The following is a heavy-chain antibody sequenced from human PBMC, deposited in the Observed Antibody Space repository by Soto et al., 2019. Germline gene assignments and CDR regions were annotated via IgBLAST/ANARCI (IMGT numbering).Heavy chain of an antibody. CDR3: AKDVSAGTLVRFYYGMDV. CDR2: ISYDGSNK. Sequence: QVQLVESGGGVVQSGRSLRLTCEASGFTFFTYGMHWVRQAPGKGLEWVAVISYDGSNKYYADSVKGRFTLSRDNSKNTLYLQMNSLTAEDTAVYYCAKDVSAGTLVRFYYGMDVWGQGTTVTVSS. J-gene: IGHJ6*02. CDR1: GFTFFTYG. V-gene: IGHV3-30*18. D-gene: IGHD1-7*01.